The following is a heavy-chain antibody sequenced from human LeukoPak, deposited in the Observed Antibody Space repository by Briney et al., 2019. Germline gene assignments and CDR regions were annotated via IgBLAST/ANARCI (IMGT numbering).Heavy chain of an antibody. Sequence: PSETLSLTCTVSGGSISSYYWSWIRQPPGKGLEWIAYISDIGSTNYNPSLKSRVTMSVDTSKNQFSLKLSSVTAADTAVYYCARLFPGGDYWGQGTLVTVSS. CDR1: GGSISSYY. J-gene: IGHJ4*02. V-gene: IGHV4-59*12. D-gene: IGHD3-10*02. CDR2: ISDIGST. CDR3: ARLFPGGDY.